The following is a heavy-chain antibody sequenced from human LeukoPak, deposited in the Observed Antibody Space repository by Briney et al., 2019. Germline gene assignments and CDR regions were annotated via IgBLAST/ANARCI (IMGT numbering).Heavy chain of an antibody. D-gene: IGHD5-12*01. CDR1: GYSFTNYW. V-gene: IGHV5-51*01. CDR2: IYPGDSDT. CDR3: ARLSGIVATSDFDY. Sequence: GESLKISRKSSGYSFTNYWIGWVRQMPGKGLEWMGIIYPGDSDTRYSPSFQGQVTISADKSISTAYLQWSSLKASDTAMYYCARLSGIVATSDFDYWGQGTLVTVSS. J-gene: IGHJ4*01.